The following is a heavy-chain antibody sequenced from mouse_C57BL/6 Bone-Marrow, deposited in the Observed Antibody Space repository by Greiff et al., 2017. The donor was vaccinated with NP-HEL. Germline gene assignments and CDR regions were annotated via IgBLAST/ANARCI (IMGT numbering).Heavy chain of an antibody. CDR1: GYTFTSYW. V-gene: IGHV1-72*01. CDR3: ARSVTVVATRYYAMDY. D-gene: IGHD1-1*01. Sequence: QVQLQQPGAELVKPGASVKLSCKASGYTFTSYWMHWVKQRPGRGLEWIGRIDPNSGGTKYNEKFKSKATLTVDKPSSTAYMQLSSLTSEDSAVYYCARSVTVVATRYYAMDYWGQGTSVTVSS. CDR2: IDPNSGGT. J-gene: IGHJ4*01.